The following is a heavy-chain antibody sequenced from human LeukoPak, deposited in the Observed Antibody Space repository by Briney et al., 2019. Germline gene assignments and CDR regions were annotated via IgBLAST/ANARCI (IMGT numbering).Heavy chain of an antibody. Sequence: GASAKVSCKASGYTFTGYYMHWVRQAPGQGLEWMGWINPNSGGTNYAQKFQGRVTITRDTSISTAYMELRSLRSDDTAVYYCARGVGATDLGWFDPWGQGTLVTVSS. J-gene: IGHJ5*02. CDR1: GYTFTGYY. D-gene: IGHD1-26*01. CDR2: INPNSGGT. V-gene: IGHV1-2*02. CDR3: ARGVGATDLGWFDP.